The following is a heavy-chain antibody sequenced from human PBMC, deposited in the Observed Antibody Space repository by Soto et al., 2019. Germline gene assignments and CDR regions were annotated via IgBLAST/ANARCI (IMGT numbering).Heavy chain of an antibody. V-gene: IGHV1-18*01. CDR1: GYTFTSYG. D-gene: IGHD3-9*01. CDR2: ISAYNGNT. J-gene: IGHJ4*02. CDR3: ARLDQHYDILTGYYGMWDFDY. Sequence: ASVKVSCKASGYTFTSYGISCVRQAPGQGLEWMGWISAYNGNTNYAQKLQGGVTMTTDTSTSTAYMELRSLRSDDTAVYYRARLDQHYDILTGYYGMWDFDYWGQGTLVTVSS.